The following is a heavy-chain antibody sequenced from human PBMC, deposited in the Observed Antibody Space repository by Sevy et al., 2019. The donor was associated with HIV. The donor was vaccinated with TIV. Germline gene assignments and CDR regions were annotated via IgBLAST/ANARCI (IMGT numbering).Heavy chain of an antibody. D-gene: IGHD6-25*01. V-gene: IGHV3-23*01. CDR2: ISGSSGLT. Sequence: GGSLRLSYAASGFSFMPYAMSWVRQAPGKGLEWVSGISGSSGLTYYADSVKGCFTISRDNSKNTLYLQMKNLRADDTAVYYCAKGTVAAPVGNYFDHWGHGALVTVSS. J-gene: IGHJ4*01. CDR3: AKGTVAAPVGNYFDH. CDR1: GFSFMPYA.